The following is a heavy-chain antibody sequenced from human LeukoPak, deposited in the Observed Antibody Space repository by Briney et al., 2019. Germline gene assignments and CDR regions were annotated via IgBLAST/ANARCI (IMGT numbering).Heavy chain of an antibody. J-gene: IGHJ4*02. D-gene: IGHD5-18*01. CDR3: AKDMAPLGSYGTDY. V-gene: IGHV3-7*03. Sequence: GGSLRLSCAASGFTFSSYWMSWVRQAPGKGLEWVANIKQDGSEKYYVDSVKGRFTFSRDNAKNSLYLQMNSLRAEDTALYYCAKDMAPLGSYGTDYWGQGTLVTVSS. CDR2: IKQDGSEK. CDR1: GFTFSSYW.